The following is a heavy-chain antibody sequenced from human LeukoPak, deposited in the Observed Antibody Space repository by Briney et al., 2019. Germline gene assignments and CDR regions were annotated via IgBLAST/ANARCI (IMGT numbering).Heavy chain of an antibody. D-gene: IGHD3-22*01. Sequence: PSETLSLTCAVSGYSISSGYYRGWIRQPPGKGLEWIGSIYHSGSTYYNPSLKSRVTISVDTSKNQFSLKLSSVTAADTAVYYCARRSITMIVVEGYFDYWGQGTLVTVSS. CDR1: GYSISSGYY. V-gene: IGHV4-38-2*01. CDR2: IYHSGST. J-gene: IGHJ4*02. CDR3: ARRSITMIVVEGYFDY.